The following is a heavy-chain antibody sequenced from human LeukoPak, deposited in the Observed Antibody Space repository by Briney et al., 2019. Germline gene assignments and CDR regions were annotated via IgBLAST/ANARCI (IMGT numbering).Heavy chain of an antibody. CDR3: ARDLYQQLVYDY. D-gene: IGHD6-6*01. Sequence: PGGSLRLSCAASGFTFSSYEMNWVRQAPGKGLEWVSYISSSGSTIYYADSVKGRFTISRDNAENSLYLQMNSLRAEDTAVYYCARDLYQQLVYDYWGQGTLVTVSS. V-gene: IGHV3-48*03. J-gene: IGHJ4*02. CDR1: GFTFSSYE. CDR2: ISSSGSTI.